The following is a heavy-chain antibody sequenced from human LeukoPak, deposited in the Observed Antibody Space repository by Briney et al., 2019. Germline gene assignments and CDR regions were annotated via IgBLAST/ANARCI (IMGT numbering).Heavy chain of an antibody. J-gene: IGHJ3*02. Sequence: ASVTLSCNAAGYSFTSYGISWVRHAPGPGLERVGWISAYNGSTNYAQKLQGRVTMTTDTSTSTAYMELRSLRSDDTAVYYCARVSFLYCSSTSCVGGAFDIWGQGTMVTVSS. D-gene: IGHD2-2*01. CDR2: ISAYNGST. CDR1: GYSFTSYG. CDR3: ARVSFLYCSSTSCVGGAFDI. V-gene: IGHV1-18*01.